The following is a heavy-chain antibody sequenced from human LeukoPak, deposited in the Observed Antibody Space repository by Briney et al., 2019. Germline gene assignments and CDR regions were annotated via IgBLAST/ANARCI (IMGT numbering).Heavy chain of an antibody. CDR1: GFAFDDYD. CDR2: I. V-gene: IGHV3-20*04. D-gene: IGHD2-2*01. J-gene: IGHJ4*02. Sequence: GGSLRLSCAASGFAFDDYDLNWVRQAPGKGLEWVSGIKGRFTISRDNAKNSLYLQMNSLRAEDTAVYYCARSRVRMRAFYYDYWGQGTLVTVSS. CDR3: ARSRVRMRAFYYDY.